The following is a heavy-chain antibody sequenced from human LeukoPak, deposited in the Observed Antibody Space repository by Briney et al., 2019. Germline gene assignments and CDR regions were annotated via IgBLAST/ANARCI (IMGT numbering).Heavy chain of an antibody. J-gene: IGHJ4*02. CDR1: GGSISSYY. CDR2: IYTSGST. V-gene: IGHV4-4*07. Sequence: SETLSLTCTVSGGSISSYYWSWIRQPAGKGLEWIGRIYTSGSTNYNPSLKSRVTMSVDTSKNQFSLKLSSVTAADTAVYYCARQFGPQYNWNDAHYFDYWGQGTLVTVSS. D-gene: IGHD1-20*01. CDR3: ARQFGPQYNWNDAHYFDY.